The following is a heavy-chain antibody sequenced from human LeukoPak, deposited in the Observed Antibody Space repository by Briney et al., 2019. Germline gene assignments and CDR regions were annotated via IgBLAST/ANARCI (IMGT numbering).Heavy chain of an antibody. D-gene: IGHD5-12*01. CDR1: GYTFTSYY. CDR3: ASRGGYMPWPGSRYYYYYYGMDV. V-gene: IGHV1-46*01. CDR2: INPSGGST. Sequence: GASVKVSCKASGYTFTSYYMHWVRQAPGQGLEWMGIINPSGGSTSYAQKFQGRVTMTRDTSTSTVYMELSSLRSEDTAVYYCASRGGYMPWPGSRYYYYYYGMDVWGQGTTVTVSS. J-gene: IGHJ6*02.